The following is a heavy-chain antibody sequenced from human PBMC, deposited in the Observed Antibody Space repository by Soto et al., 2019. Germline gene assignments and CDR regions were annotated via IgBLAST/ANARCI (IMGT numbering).Heavy chain of an antibody. J-gene: IGHJ4*02. Sequence: ASVKVSCKASGYTFTGYYMRWVRQAPGQGLEWMGWINPNSGGTNYAQKFQGRVTMTRDTSISTAYMELSRLRSDDTAVYYCARDPYYYDSSGYLPLWGQGTLVTVSS. V-gene: IGHV1-2*02. CDR3: ARDPYYYDSSGYLPL. CDR1: GYTFTGYY. CDR2: INPNSGGT. D-gene: IGHD3-22*01.